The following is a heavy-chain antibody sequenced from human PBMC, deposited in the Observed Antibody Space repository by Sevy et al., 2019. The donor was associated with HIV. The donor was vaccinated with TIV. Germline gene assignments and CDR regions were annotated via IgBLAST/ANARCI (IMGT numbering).Heavy chain of an antibody. CDR3: ARFYDSSGHFPSDY. CDR2: IYPGDSET. Sequence: VESLKISCKGSGYSFTNYWIAWVRQMPGKGLEWMGIIYPGDSETRYSPSFQGQVTISADKSISTAYLHWSSLKASDTAMYYCARFYDSSGHFPSDYWGQGTLVTVSS. J-gene: IGHJ4*02. CDR1: GYSFTNYW. V-gene: IGHV5-51*01. D-gene: IGHD3-22*01.